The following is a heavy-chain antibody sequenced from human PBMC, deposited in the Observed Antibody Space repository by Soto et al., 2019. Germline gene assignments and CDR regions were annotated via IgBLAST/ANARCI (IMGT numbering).Heavy chain of an antibody. J-gene: IGHJ4*02. CDR2: INKDGSQT. CDR1: GFTFSNYW. V-gene: IGHV3-7*01. D-gene: IGHD6-25*01. Sequence: EVQLVESGGALVQPGRSLRLTCATSGFTFSNYWMTWVRQAPGKGLEWVANINKDGSQTSFVDSVKGRFTIFRDNAKSSLYLQMNSLRGEDTAKYYCVKEIAAAQWGQGTLVTVSS. CDR3: VKEIAAAQ.